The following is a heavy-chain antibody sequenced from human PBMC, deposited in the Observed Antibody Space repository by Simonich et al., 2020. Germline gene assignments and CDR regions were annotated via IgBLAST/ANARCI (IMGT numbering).Heavy chain of an antibody. CDR3: ARHLQLGPFDY. D-gene: IGHD1-1*01. CDR1: GCSFSGYY. J-gene: IGHJ4*02. V-gene: IGHV4-34*01. CDR2: INHSGST. Sequence: QVQLQQWGAGLLKPSETLSLTCAVHGCSFSGYYWSWIRQPPGKGLEWIGEINHSGSTNYNPSLKSRVTISVDTSKNQFSLKLSSVTAADTAVYYCARHLQLGPFDYWGQGTLVTVSS.